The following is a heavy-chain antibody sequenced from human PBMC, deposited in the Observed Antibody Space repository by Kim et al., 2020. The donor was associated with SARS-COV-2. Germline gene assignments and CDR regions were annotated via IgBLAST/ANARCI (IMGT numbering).Heavy chain of an antibody. D-gene: IGHD6-13*01. J-gene: IGHJ6*02. CDR3: ARESQQLDDDYYYYYGMDV. Sequence: GRFTISRDNSKNTRYLQMNSLRAEDTAVYYCARESQQLDDDYYYYYGMDVWGQGTTVTVSS. V-gene: IGHV3-30*07.